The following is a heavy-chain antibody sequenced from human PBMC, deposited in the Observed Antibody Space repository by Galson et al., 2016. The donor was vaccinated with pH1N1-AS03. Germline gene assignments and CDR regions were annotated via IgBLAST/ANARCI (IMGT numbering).Heavy chain of an antibody. D-gene: IGHD1-1*01. V-gene: IGHV3-23*01. CDR1: GFTFSGYA. Sequence: SLRLSCAASGFTFSGYAMNWVRQAPGKGLEWVSATSSSGGSTYYAESVKGRFTISRDYSKNTVDLQMNSLRAEDTAVYYCAKDRNDYRLHYFSGSDVWGQGTTVIVSS. CDR3: AKDRNDYRLHYFSGSDV. J-gene: IGHJ6*02. CDR2: TSSSGGST.